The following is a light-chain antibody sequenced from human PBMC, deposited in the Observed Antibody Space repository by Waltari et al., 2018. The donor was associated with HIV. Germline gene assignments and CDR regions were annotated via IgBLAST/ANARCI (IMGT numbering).Light chain of an antibody. V-gene: IGLV2-14*01. CDR2: EVN. Sequence: QSALPQHASVSGSPAQSITLSRPATSSDAGACNYVPWYQLYPGKAPKVMMFEVNNRPSGVSDRFSGSKSGNTASLTISGLQVEDEAVYFCSSFGRGNTELFGGGTKVTVL. CDR3: SSFGRGNTEL. CDR1: SSDAGACNY. J-gene: IGLJ2*01.